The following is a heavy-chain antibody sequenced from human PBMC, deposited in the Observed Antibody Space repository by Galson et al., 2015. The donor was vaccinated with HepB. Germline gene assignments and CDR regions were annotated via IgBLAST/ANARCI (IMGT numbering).Heavy chain of an antibody. D-gene: IGHD2-15*01. CDR2: IHYGGNT. Sequence: GLEWIGYIHYGGNTNYNPSLKSRVTMSVDTSKNQFSLKLSSVTAADTAVYYCARDWGGCSGGSCFHDAFDIWGQGTMVTVSS. J-gene: IGHJ3*02. CDR3: ARDWGGCSGGSCFHDAFDI. V-gene: IGHV4-59*12.